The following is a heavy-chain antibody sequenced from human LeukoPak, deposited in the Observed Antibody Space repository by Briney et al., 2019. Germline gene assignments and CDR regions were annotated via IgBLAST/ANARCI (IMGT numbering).Heavy chain of an antibody. CDR2: IYYSGST. D-gene: IGHD3-10*01. Sequence: PSETLSLTCTVSGGSISSSIHYWGWIRQPPGKGLEWIGSIYYSGSTYYNPSLKSRVTISVDTSKNQFSLKLSSVTAADTAVYYCARDRDAMVRGSGPFDPWGQGTLVTVSS. CDR3: ARDRDAMVRGSGPFDP. V-gene: IGHV4-39*07. J-gene: IGHJ5*02. CDR1: GGSISSSIHY.